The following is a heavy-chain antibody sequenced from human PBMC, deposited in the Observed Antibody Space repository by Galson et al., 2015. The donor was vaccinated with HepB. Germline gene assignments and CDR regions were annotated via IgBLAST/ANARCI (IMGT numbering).Heavy chain of an antibody. CDR1: GYTFTGYY. V-gene: IGHV1-2*02. CDR3: AREIKGAYYGMDV. J-gene: IGHJ6*02. Sequence: SVKVSCKASGYTFTGYYMHWVRQAPGQGLEWMGWINPNSGGTNYAQKFQGRVTMTRDTSISTAYMELSRLRSDDTAVYYCAREIKGAYYGMDVWGRGTTVTVSS. CDR2: INPNSGGT. D-gene: IGHD3-16*01.